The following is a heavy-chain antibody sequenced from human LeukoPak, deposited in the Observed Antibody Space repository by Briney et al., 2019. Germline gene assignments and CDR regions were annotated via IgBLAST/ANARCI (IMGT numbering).Heavy chain of an antibody. V-gene: IGHV3-11*06. D-gene: IGHD6-13*01. CDR2: INGSSSDT. CDR3: ASRWWYFDL. CDR1: GFTFSDYY. Sequence: GGSLRLSCAASGFTFSDYYMTWIRQAPGRGLEWISYINGSSSDTKYADSVKGRFTISRDNAKNSVYLLMNSLRAEDTALYYCASRWWYFDLWGRGTLVTVSS. J-gene: IGHJ2*01.